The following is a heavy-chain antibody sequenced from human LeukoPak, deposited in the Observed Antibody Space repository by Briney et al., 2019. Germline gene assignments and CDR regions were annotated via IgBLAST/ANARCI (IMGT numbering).Heavy chain of an antibody. J-gene: IGHJ4*02. CDR1: GFTFNDYA. CDR2: ISGGTGGST. CDR3: AKRGGSSWTQFDY. D-gene: IGHD6-13*01. V-gene: IGHV3-23*01. Sequence: PGGSLRLSCAASGFTFNDYAINWVRQAPGKGLEWVSVISGGTGGSTYYADSVKGLFTISRDNSKNTLYLQMNSLRAEDTAVYYCAKRGGSSWTQFDYWGQGTLVTVSS.